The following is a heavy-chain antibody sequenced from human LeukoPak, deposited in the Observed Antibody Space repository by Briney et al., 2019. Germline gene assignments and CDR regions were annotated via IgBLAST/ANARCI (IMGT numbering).Heavy chain of an antibody. J-gene: IGHJ4*02. D-gene: IGHD1-26*01. V-gene: IGHV4-59*01. CDR3: ARDNPSIVGARRFDY. CDR2: IYYSGST. Sequence: SETLSLTCTVSGGSISSYYWSWIRQPPGKGLEWIGYIYYSGSTNCNPSLKSRVTISVDTSKNQFSLKLSSVTAADTAVYYCARDNPSIVGARRFDYWGQGTLVTVSS. CDR1: GGSISSYY.